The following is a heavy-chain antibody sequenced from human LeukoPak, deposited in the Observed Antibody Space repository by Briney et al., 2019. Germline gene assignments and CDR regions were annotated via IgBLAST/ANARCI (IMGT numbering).Heavy chain of an antibody. V-gene: IGHV3-21*01. D-gene: IGHD1-26*01. J-gene: IGHJ5*02. CDR1: GFTFSSYS. Sequence: GGSLRLSCAASGFTFSSYSMNWVRQAPGKGLEWVSSISSSSSYIYYADSVKGRFTISRDNAKNSLYLQMNSLRAEDTAVYYCARGGGSGSYYDWFDPWGQGTLVTVSS. CDR3: ARGGGSGSYYDWFDP. CDR2: ISSSSSYI.